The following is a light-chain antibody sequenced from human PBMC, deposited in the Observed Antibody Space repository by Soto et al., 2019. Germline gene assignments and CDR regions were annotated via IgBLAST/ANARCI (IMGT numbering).Light chain of an antibody. CDR2: EVS. J-gene: IGLJ3*02. V-gene: IGLV2-14*01. CDR3: NSYTISSTWV. Sequence: QSVLTQPASVSGSPGQSITISCTGTSSDVGGYNYVSWYQQHPGKAPKLMISEVSNRPSGISNRFSGSKSGNTASLTISGLQAEDEADYYCNSYTISSTWVFGGGTKVTVL. CDR1: SSDVGGYNY.